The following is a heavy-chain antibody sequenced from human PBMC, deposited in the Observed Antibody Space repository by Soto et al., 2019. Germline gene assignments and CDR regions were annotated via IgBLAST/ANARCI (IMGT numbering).Heavy chain of an antibody. CDR2: INPILSMS. Sequence: QVQLVQSGAEVKRPGSSVKVSCKASGDTFAFHSINWVRQAPGLGLEWMGRINPILSMSNYAQRFQGRVTMTADKSTSTAYMVLISLRSEDTAIYYCATSYGSGYRAFDYWGQGALVTVSS. D-gene: IGHD3-10*01. J-gene: IGHJ4*02. CDR3: ATSYGSGYRAFDY. V-gene: IGHV1-69*02. CDR1: GDTFAFHS.